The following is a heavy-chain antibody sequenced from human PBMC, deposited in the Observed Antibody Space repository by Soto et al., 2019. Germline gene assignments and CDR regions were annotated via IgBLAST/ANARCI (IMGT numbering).Heavy chain of an antibody. D-gene: IGHD3-22*01. CDR3: ARDSSGRQYYGMDV. J-gene: IGHJ6*02. CDR2: ITTTSSTM. CDR1: GFIFSYYS. V-gene: IGHV3-48*02. Sequence: GGSLRLSCTPSGFIFSYYSMNWVRQSPGKGLEWISYITTTSSTMYYADSVKGRFTISRDNAKNSLYLQMNSLRDEDTAVYYCARDSSGRQYYGMDVWGQGTTVTVSS.